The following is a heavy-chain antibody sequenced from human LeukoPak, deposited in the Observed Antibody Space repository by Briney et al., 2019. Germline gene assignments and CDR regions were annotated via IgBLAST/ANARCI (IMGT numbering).Heavy chain of an antibody. Sequence: GGSLRLSCTASGFTLGDNAMSWVRRAPGKGREGVGFIRSKAYGGTTEYAASVKGRFTISRDDSKSIAYLQMNSLKTEDTAVYYCTRAYSSSWSYYYYYMDVWGKGTTVTISS. CDR1: GFTLGDNA. CDR3: TRAYSSSWSYYYYYMDV. J-gene: IGHJ6*03. V-gene: IGHV3-49*04. D-gene: IGHD6-13*01. CDR2: IRSKAYGGTT.